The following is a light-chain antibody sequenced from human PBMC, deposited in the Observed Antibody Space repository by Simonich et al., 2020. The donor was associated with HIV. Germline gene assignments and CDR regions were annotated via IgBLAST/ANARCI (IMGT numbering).Light chain of an antibody. Sequence: EIVMTQSPATLSVSPGERATLSCRASQSVSSNLAWYQQRPGQAPRLLINGAAPRATGIPARFRGSGSGTEFTLTISSMQSEDFAVYYCQQYNNWPRTFGQGTKVEIK. J-gene: IGKJ1*01. V-gene: IGKV3-15*01. CDR3: QQYNNWPRT. CDR2: GAA. CDR1: QSVSSN.